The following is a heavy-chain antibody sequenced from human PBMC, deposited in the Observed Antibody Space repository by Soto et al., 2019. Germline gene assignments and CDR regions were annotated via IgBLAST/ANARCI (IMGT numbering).Heavy chain of an antibody. CDR2: XXPNSGGT. Sequence: GASVKVSCKASGYTFTGYYMHWVRQAPGQGLXXXXXXXPNSGGTNYAQKFQGWVTMTRDXSISTAYMEXXRLRSDDTAVYYCARARAKIGIAAAGSRGDYYYYGMDVWGQGTTVTVSS. CDR3: ARARAKIGIAAAGSRGDYYYYGMDV. V-gene: IGHV1-2*04. D-gene: IGHD6-13*01. CDR1: GYTFTGYY. J-gene: IGHJ6*02.